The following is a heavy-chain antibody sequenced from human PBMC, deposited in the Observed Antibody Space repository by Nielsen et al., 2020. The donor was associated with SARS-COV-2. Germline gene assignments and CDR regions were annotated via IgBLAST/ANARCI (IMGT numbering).Heavy chain of an antibody. D-gene: IGHD6-19*01. J-gene: IGHJ5*01. V-gene: IGHV4-31*02. Sequence: GQAAGKGLEWIGHIYYSGTTYYNPSLKSRLLISVDTSNNQFSLNLTSVTAADTAVYYCARKGDSSGPIKWFDSWGQGMLVTVSS. CDR2: IYYSGTT. CDR3: ARKGDSSGPIKWFDS.